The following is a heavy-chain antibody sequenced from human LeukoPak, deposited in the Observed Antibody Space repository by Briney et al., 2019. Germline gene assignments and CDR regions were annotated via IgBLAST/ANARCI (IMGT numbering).Heavy chain of an antibody. V-gene: IGHV3-23*01. CDR1: GFTFNNYA. D-gene: IGHD2-21*02. J-gene: IGHJ3*01. CDR2: ISAGGGST. Sequence: GGSLRLSCAASGFTFNNYAMSWVRQPPGKGLEWVSAISAGGGSTYYADSVKGRFTISRDNSKNTLYLQMNSLRAEDTAVYYCAKVFVTALTTSAFDVWGQGTMVTVSS. CDR3: AKVFVTALTTSAFDV.